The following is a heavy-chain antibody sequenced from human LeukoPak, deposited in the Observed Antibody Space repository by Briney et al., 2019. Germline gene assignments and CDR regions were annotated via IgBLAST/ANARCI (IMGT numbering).Heavy chain of an antibody. V-gene: IGHV1-2*02. CDR3: ARETSLRSPFDY. D-gene: IGHD5-12*01. CDR1: GYTFTGYY. J-gene: IGHJ4*02. Sequence: APVKVSCKASGYTFTGYYMHWVRQAPGQGLEWMGWINPNSGGTNYAQKFQGRVTMTRDTSISTAYMELSRLRSDDTAVYYCARETSLRSPFDYWGQGTLVTVSS. CDR2: INPNSGGT.